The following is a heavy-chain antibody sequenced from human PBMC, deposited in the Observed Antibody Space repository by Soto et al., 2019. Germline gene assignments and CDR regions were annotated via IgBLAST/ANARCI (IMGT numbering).Heavy chain of an antibody. CDR3: ARHCSSTSCFDY. V-gene: IGHV4-39*01. D-gene: IGHD2-2*01. Sequence: SETLSLTCTVSGGSISSSSYYWGWIRQPPGKGLEWIGSIYYSGSTYYNPSLKSRVTISVDTSKNQFSLKLSSVTAADTAVYYCARHCSSTSCFDYWGQGTLVTVSS. CDR1: GGSISSSSYY. J-gene: IGHJ4*02. CDR2: IYYSGST.